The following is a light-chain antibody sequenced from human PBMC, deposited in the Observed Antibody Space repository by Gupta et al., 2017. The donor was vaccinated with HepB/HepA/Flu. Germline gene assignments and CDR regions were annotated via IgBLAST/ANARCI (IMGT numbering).Light chain of an antibody. CDR1: SSDVGAWDH. J-gene: IGLJ2*01. V-gene: IGLV2-14*03. CDR3: NSYITRSTVL. CDR2: GVN. Sequence: QSALTQPASVSASPGQPITISCTGTSSDVGAWDHVSWYQHHPGKAPKLIIYGVNSRPSGVSTRFSGSTSGNTASLSISGLQAEDEADYYCNSYITRSTVLFGGGTKLTVL.